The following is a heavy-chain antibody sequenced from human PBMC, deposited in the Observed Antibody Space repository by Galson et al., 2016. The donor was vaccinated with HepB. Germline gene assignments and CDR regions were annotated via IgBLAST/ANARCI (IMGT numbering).Heavy chain of an antibody. CDR2: INHSGGT. CDR1: GGSFSFYY. D-gene: IGHD3-3*01. V-gene: IGHV4-34*01. J-gene: IGHJ6*02. CDR3: ARGRALRWGRGSGYNQPDYNYYGMDV. Sequence: SETLSLTCGVYGGSFSFYYWTWIRQSPGKGLEWIGEINHSGGTNYNPSLKSRATMSVDTSKNQFSLKLSSVTDADTAVYYCARGRALRWGRGSGYNQPDYNYYGMDVWGQGTTVTV.